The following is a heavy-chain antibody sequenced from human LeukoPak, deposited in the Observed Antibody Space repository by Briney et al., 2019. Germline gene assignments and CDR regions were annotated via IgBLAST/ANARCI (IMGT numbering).Heavy chain of an antibody. CDR3: ARDSTTGILSDY. CDR2: IYYSGST. Sequence: SETLSLTCTVSGGSISSYYWSWIRQPPGKGLEWIGYIYYSGSTYYNPSLKSRVTISVDTSKNQFFLKLSSVTAADTAVYYCARDSTTGILSDYWGQGTLVTVSS. D-gene: IGHD1-1*01. CDR1: GGSISSYY. J-gene: IGHJ4*02. V-gene: IGHV4-59*12.